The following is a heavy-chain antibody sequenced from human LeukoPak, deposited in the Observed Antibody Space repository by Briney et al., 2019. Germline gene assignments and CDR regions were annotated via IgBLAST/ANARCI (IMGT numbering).Heavy chain of an antibody. CDR2: INHSGST. J-gene: IGHJ5*02. D-gene: IGHD3-10*01. CDR3: ARPTYYYGSGSYYGWFDP. CDR1: GGSFSGYY. Sequence: SETLSLTCAVYGGSFSGYYWSWIRQPPGKGLEWIGEINHSGSTNYNPSLKSRVTISVETSKNQFSLKLSSVTAADTAVYYCARPTYYYGSGSYYGWFDPWGQGTLVTVSS. V-gene: IGHV4-34*01.